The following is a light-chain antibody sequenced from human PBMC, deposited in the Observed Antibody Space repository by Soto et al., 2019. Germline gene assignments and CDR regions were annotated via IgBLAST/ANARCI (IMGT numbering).Light chain of an antibody. CDR2: KTS. V-gene: IGKV1-5*03. J-gene: IGKJ1*01. CDR1: QSFTFW. Sequence: DIHMTQSPSTPSASVGERVTLTCRGSQSFTFWLAWYQQKPGKAPNLLIYKTSSLESGVPSRFSGSGSGTEFTLTISSLQPDDFATYYCQHWTDYSWTFGQGTKVEVK. CDR3: QHWTDYSWT.